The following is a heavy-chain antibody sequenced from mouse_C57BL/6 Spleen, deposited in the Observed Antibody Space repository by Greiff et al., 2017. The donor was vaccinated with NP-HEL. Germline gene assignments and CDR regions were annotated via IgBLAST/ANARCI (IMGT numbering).Heavy chain of an antibody. CDR1: GYSITSGYY. CDR2: ISYDGSN. V-gene: IGHV3-6*01. J-gene: IGHJ2*01. CDR3: ARGTVVVHFDY. Sequence: DVKLQESGPGLVKPSQSLSLTCSVTGYSITSGYYWNWIRQFPGNKLEWMGYISYDGSNNYNPSLKNRISITRDTSKNQFFLKLNSVTTEDTATYYCARGTVVVHFDYWGQGTTLTVSS. D-gene: IGHD1-1*01.